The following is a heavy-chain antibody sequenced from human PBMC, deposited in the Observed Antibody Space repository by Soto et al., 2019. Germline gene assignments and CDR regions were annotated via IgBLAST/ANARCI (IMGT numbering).Heavy chain of an antibody. D-gene: IGHD2-15*01. J-gene: IGHJ4*02. CDR2: ISAYNGNT. CDR3: ARDKVVGASYDY. Sequence: ASVKASCNASGYNFTSHGISWVRQAPGQGLEWMGWISAYNGNTNYAQKLQGRVTMTTDTSTSTAYMELRSLRSDDTAVYYCARDKVVGASYDYWGQGTLVTASS. V-gene: IGHV1-18*04. CDR1: GYNFTSHG.